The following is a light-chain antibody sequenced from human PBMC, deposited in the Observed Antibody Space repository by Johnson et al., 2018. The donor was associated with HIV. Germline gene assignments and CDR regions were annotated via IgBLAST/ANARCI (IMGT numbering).Light chain of an antibody. J-gene: IGLJ1*01. CDR2: DNN. CDR3: GTWDSSLSADV. V-gene: IGLV1-51*01. CDR1: TSNIGNNY. Sequence: QSVLTQPPSVSAAPGQKVTISCSGSTSNIGNNYVSWYQHLPRTVPKLLIYDNNKRPSGIPDRFSGSKSGTSATLGITGLQTGDEADYYCGTWDSSLSADVFGTGTKVTVL.